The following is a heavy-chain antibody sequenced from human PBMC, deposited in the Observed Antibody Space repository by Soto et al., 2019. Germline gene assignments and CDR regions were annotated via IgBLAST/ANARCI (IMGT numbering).Heavy chain of an antibody. D-gene: IGHD4-17*01. V-gene: IGHV3-23*01. CDR2: ISGSGGST. J-gene: IGHJ4*02. Sequence: EVQLLESGGGLVQPGGSLRLSCAASGFTFSSYAMNWVRQAPGKGLEWVSGISGSGGSTYHADSVKGRFTISRDNSKNTLYLQMNSLSVEDTPVSYCAKGVGEYEFNDFDYWGQGTLVTVCS. CDR3: AKGVGEYEFNDFDY. CDR1: GFTFSSYA.